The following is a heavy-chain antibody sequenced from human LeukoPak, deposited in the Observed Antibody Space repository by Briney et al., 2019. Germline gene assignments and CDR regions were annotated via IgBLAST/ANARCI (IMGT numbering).Heavy chain of an antibody. J-gene: IGHJ6*02. CDR1: GFTFSSYA. CDR2: ISGSGGST. V-gene: IGHV3-23*01. CDR3: AKYKVTVTTGYYYYGMDV. D-gene: IGHD4-11*01. Sequence: GGSLRLSCAASGFTFSSYAMSWVRQAPGKGLEWVSAISGSGGSTYCADSVKGRFTISRDNSKNTLYLQMNSLRAEDTAVYYCAKYKVTVTTGYYYYGMDVWGQGTTVTVSS.